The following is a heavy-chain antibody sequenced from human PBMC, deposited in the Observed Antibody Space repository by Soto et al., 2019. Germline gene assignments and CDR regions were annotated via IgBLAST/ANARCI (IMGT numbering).Heavy chain of an antibody. D-gene: IGHD3-22*01. CDR1: GYTFTSYA. CDR3: ARVGVSRYYDSSGAYYFDY. Sequence: GASVKVSCKASGYTFTSYAMHWVRQAPGQRLEWMGWINAGNGNTKYSQKFQGRVTITRDTSASTAYMELSSLRSEDTAVYYCARVGVSRYYDSSGAYYFDYRGQGTLVTVSS. V-gene: IGHV1-3*01. CDR2: INAGNGNT. J-gene: IGHJ4*02.